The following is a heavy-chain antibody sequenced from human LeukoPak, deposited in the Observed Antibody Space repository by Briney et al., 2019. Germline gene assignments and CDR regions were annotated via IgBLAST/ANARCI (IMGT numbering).Heavy chain of an antibody. Sequence: SETLSLTCAVSGASISSFYWSWIRQPPGKGLEWVGYVFYTGDTNYNPSLKSRVTVSLDTFKSQVSLSLTSVTAADTAVYYCASRRVDDSSGYYGTYYFDYWGQGTLVTVSS. CDR2: VFYTGDT. CDR3: ASRRVDDSSGYYGTYYFDY. D-gene: IGHD3-22*01. CDR1: GASISSFY. J-gene: IGHJ4*02. V-gene: IGHV4-59*12.